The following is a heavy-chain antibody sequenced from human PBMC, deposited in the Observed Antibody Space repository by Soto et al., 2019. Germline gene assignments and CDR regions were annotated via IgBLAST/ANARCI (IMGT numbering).Heavy chain of an antibody. CDR1: GASVRSGDYY. CDR2: IYNSGGS. V-gene: IGHV4-30-4*01. D-gene: IGHD4-17*01. CDR3: VGTGTTDDY. J-gene: IGHJ4*02. Sequence: SETLSLTCSVSGASVRSGDYYWSCIRQAPGKGLEWIGYIYNSGGSYYNPSLKGRLTISIDTSKNQFSLKLNSVTAADTAIYYCVGTGTTDDYWGRGTPVTVSS.